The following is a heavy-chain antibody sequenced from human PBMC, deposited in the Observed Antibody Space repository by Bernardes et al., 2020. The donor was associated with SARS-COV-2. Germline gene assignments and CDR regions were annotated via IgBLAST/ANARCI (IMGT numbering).Heavy chain of an antibody. J-gene: IGHJ3*02. D-gene: IGHD1-26*01. CDR1: GYTFSDYY. CDR2: IYPPSGGT. V-gene: IGHV1-2*02. CDR3: VGVTWSQRDGFDI. Sequence: ASVKVSCKASGYTFSDYYMHWVRQAPGQGLEWMGWIYPPSGGTNYAQNFQGRVTMTRDTSISTAYMELSRLTFDDTAIYYCVGVTWSQRDGFDIWGQGTMVTVSS.